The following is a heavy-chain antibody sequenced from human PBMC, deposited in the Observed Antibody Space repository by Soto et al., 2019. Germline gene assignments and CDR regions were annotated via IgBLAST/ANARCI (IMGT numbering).Heavy chain of an antibody. CDR3: AKDYDYGDSLPFDY. CDR2: IIGNGDTA. Sequence: EVQLLEARGGLVQPGGSLRLSCAASGFSFTNYGMSWVRQAPGKGLEWLSAIIGNGDTAYYADSVRGRFTISRDNSKNTLYLQLDDLGAEDTAIYYCAKDYDYGDSLPFDYWGQGTLVTVSS. CDR1: GFSFTNYG. V-gene: IGHV3-23*01. J-gene: IGHJ4*02. D-gene: IGHD4-17*01.